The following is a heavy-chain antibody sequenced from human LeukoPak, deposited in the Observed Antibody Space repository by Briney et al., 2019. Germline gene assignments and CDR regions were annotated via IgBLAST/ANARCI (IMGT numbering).Heavy chain of an antibody. CDR2: ISGSGGST. D-gene: IGHD5-24*01. Sequence: QSGGSLRLSCAASGFTVSSNYMSWVRQAPGKGLEWVSAISGSGGSTYYADSVKGRFTISRDNSKNTLYLQMNSLRAEDTAVYYCAKGLMATIFGLVGYWGQGTLVTVSS. J-gene: IGHJ4*02. CDR3: AKGLMATIFGLVGY. CDR1: GFTVSSNY. V-gene: IGHV3-23*01.